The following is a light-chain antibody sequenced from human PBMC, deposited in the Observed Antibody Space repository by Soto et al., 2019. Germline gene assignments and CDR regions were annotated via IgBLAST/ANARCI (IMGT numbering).Light chain of an antibody. V-gene: IGLV2-14*01. CDR1: SSDVGGYNF. CDR2: EVS. CDR3: TSFRSRTAYV. J-gene: IGLJ1*01. Sequence: QSALTQPASVSGSPGQSITISCTGTSSDVGGYNFVSWYQQHPGKAPKLVIYEVSKRPSGVSPRFSGSKSGNTASLTISGLQAADEADYYCTSFRSRTAYVFGAGTKV.